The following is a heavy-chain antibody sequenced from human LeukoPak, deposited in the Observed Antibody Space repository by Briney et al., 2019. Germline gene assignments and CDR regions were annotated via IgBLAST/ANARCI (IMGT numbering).Heavy chain of an antibody. CDR3: ARAITMKAYYYYYMDV. CDR2: IYSGGST. J-gene: IGHJ6*03. D-gene: IGHD3-22*01. Sequence: PGGSLRLSCAASGFTVSSNYMSWVRQAPGKGLEWVSVIYSGGSTYYADSVKGRFTISRDNSKNTLYLQMNSLRAEDTAVYYCARAITMKAYYYYYMDVWGKGTTVTVSS. CDR1: GFTVSSNY. V-gene: IGHV3-53*01.